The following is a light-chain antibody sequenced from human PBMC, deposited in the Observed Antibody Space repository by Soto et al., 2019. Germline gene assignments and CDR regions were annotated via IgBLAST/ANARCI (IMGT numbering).Light chain of an antibody. Sequence: DIQMTQSPSTLSASVGDRVTITCRASQSITNWLAWYQQKPGKAPKLLIYDASSLENGVPSRFSGSGSGTEFTLTISSLQPDDFATYYCQQYNSWTFGPGTKVDI. J-gene: IGKJ1*01. V-gene: IGKV1-5*01. CDR2: DAS. CDR1: QSITNW. CDR3: QQYNSWT.